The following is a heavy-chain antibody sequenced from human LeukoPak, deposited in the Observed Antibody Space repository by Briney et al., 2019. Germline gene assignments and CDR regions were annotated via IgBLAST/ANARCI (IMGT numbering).Heavy chain of an antibody. V-gene: IGHV4-38-2*02. Sequence: PSETLSLTCNVSGYSISNGYYWGWIRQPPGKGLEWIGSTYYSGSTYYNPSLKSRVTMSVDTSKNQFSLNLSSVTAADTAVYYCHLVRGGGYFDYWGQGTLVTVSS. CDR2: TYYSGST. D-gene: IGHD3-10*01. CDR1: GYSISNGYY. CDR3: HLVRGGGYFDY. J-gene: IGHJ4*02.